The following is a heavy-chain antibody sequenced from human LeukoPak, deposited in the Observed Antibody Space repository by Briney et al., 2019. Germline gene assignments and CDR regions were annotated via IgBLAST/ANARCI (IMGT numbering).Heavy chain of an antibody. CDR2: ISSSSSTI. D-gene: IGHD1-1*01. CDR1: GFTFSSYS. V-gene: IGHV3-48*01. CDR3: ARDRDWNFDY. Sequence: QAGGSLRLSCAASGFTFSSYSMNWVRQAPGKGLEWVSYISSSSSTIYYADSVKGRFTISRDNAKNSLYLQMNSLRVDDTAVYYCARDRDWNFDYWGQGTLVTVSS. J-gene: IGHJ4*02.